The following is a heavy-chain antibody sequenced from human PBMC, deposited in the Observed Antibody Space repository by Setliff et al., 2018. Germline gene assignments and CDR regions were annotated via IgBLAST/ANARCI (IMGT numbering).Heavy chain of an antibody. D-gene: IGHD2-8*01. J-gene: IGHJ4*02. CDR1: AHIFKSYG. V-gene: IGHV1-18*01. CDR3: SRLVRYCTRTSCQRLSGGEF. CDR2: INPGGGSA. Sequence: GASVKVSCKASAHIFKSYGISWVRQAPGQGLEWMGIINPGGGSASIVQKFQGRVTLTTDTSTSTAYMELRSLGSDDTAVYYCSRLVRYCTRTSCQRLSGGEFWGQGTLVTVSS.